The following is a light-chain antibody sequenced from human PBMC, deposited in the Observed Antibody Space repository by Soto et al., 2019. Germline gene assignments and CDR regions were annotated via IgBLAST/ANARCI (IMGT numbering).Light chain of an antibody. CDR3: QQYYSTPLT. J-gene: IGKJ4*01. CDR1: QSVLYSSNNKNY. Sequence: DIVMTQSPASLAVSLGERATINCKSSQSVLYSSNNKNYLAWYQQKPGQPPKLLIYWASTRESGVPDRFSGSGSGTDFTLTISSLQAEDVAAYYCQQYYSTPLTLGGGTKVEIK. V-gene: IGKV4-1*01. CDR2: WAS.